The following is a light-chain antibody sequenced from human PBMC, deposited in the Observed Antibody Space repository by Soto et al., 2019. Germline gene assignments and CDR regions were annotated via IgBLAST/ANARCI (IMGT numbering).Light chain of an antibody. V-gene: IGLV7-46*01. CDR2: DTN. CDR1: TGAVTSGHY. J-gene: IGLJ3*02. Sequence: AVVTQEPSLTVSPGGTVTLTCGSSTGAVTSGHYPYWFQQKPGQAPRTLIYDTNKKHSWTPARFSGSLLGGKAALTLSGAQPDDEADYFCLLCYSGAWVFGGGTKLTVL. CDR3: LLCYSGAWV.